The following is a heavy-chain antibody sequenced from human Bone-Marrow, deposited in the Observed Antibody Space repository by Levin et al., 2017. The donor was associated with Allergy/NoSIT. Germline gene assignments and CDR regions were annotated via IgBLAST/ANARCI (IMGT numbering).Heavy chain of an antibody. CDR2: IYHSGST. CDR1: GGSISSSDW. J-gene: IGHJ3*02. D-gene: IGHD1-1*01. CDR3: AKRPGTSTKSYPDDAFYI. Sequence: SETLSLTCGVSGGSISSSDWWSWVRQPPGKGLEWVGEIYHSGSTNYNPSLKSRVTISVDKSKSQFSLKVNSLTAADTAGYYCAKRPGTSTKSYPDDAFYIWGQGTLVIVSS. V-gene: IGHV4-4*02.